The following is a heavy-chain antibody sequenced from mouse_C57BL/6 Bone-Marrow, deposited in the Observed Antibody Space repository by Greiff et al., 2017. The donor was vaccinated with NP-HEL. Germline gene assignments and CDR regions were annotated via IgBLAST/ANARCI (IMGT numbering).Heavy chain of an antibody. Sequence: VKLQQSGAELVKPGASVKLSCKASGYTFTEYTIHWVKQRPGQGLEWIGCFYPGSGSIKYNEKFKDKATLTADKSSSTVYMELSRLTSEDSAVYFCARHGPFITTVVKGAMDYWGQGTSVTVSS. V-gene: IGHV1-62-2*01. CDR3: ARHGPFITTVVKGAMDY. CDR2: FYPGSGSI. CDR1: GYTFTEYT. D-gene: IGHD1-1*01. J-gene: IGHJ4*01.